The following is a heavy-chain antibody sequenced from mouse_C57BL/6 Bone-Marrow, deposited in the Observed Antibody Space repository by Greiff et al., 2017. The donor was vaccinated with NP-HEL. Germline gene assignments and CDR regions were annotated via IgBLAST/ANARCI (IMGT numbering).Heavy chain of an antibody. Sequence: EVQLVESGGGLVKPGGSLKLSCAASGFTFSSYAMSWVRQTPEKRLEWVATISDGGSYTYYPDNVKGRFTISRDNAKNNLYLQMSHLKSEDTAMYYCARDGVVAKSDYWGQGTTLTVSS. CDR1: GFTFSSYA. J-gene: IGHJ2*01. CDR3: ARDGVVAKSDY. V-gene: IGHV5-4*01. D-gene: IGHD1-1*01. CDR2: ISDGGSYT.